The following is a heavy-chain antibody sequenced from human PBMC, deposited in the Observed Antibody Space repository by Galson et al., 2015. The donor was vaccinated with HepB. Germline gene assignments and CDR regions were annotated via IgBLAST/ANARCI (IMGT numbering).Heavy chain of an antibody. Sequence: SLRLSCAASGFTFSSYSMNWVRQAPGKGLEWVSSISSSSSYIYYADSVKGRFTISRDNAKNSLYLQMNSLRAEDTAVYYCARADGGYDILTGYSYFDYWGQGTLVTVSS. D-gene: IGHD3-9*01. V-gene: IGHV3-21*01. J-gene: IGHJ4*02. CDR1: GFTFSSYS. CDR2: ISSSSSYI. CDR3: ARADGGYDILTGYSYFDY.